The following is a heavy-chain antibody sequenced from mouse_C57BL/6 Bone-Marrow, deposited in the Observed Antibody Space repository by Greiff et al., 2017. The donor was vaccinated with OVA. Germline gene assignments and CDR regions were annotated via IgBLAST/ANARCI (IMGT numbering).Heavy chain of an antibody. D-gene: IGHD2-10*01. CDR3: ARRTYYGNYAFAY. V-gene: IGHV1-47*01. Sequence: QVQLKESGAELVKPGASVKMSCKASGYTFTTYPIEWMKQNHGKSLEWIGNFHPYNDDTKYNEKFKGKATLTVEKSSSTVYLELSRLTSDDSAVYYCARRTYYGNYAFAYWGQGTLVTVSA. CDR1: GYTFTTYP. J-gene: IGHJ3*01. CDR2: FHPYNDDT.